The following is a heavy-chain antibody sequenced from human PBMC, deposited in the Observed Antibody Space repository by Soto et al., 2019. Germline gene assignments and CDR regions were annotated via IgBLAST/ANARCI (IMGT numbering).Heavy chain of an antibody. CDR3: ARDALKDGYNYFRY. CDR1: GYTFTSYA. Sequence: GASVKVSCKASGYTFTSYAMHWVRQAPGQRLEWMGWINAGNGNTKYSQKFQGRVTITRDTSASTAYMELSSLRSEDTAVYYCARDALKDGYNYFRYWGQGTLVTVSS. CDR2: INAGNGNT. V-gene: IGHV1-3*01. D-gene: IGHD5-12*01. J-gene: IGHJ4*02.